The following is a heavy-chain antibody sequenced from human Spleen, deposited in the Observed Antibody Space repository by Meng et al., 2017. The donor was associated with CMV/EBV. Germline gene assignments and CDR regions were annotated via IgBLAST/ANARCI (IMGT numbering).Heavy chain of an antibody. J-gene: IGHJ2*01. CDR1: GFTFSSYA. CDR2: ISYDGSNK. V-gene: IGHV3-30*04. D-gene: IGHD3-16*01. Sequence: GGSLRLSCAASGFTFSSYAMHWVRQAPGKGLEWVAVISYDGSNKYYADSVKGRFTISRDNSKNTLYLQMNSLRAEDTAVYYCARWRGSGWYFDLWGRGTLVTVSS. CDR3: ARWRGSGWYFDL.